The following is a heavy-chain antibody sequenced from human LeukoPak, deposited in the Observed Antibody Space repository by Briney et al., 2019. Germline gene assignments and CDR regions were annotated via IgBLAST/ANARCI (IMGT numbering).Heavy chain of an antibody. CDR3: ARDRRTARAAGSWFGP. V-gene: IGHV1-18*01. Sequence: ASVKVSCKASGYTFTSYGISWVRQAPGQGLEWMGWISAYNGNTNYAQKLQGRVTMTTDTSTSTAYMELRSLRSDGTAVYYCARDRRTARAAGSWFGPWGQGTLVTVSS. CDR2: ISAYNGNT. D-gene: IGHD2-15*01. J-gene: IGHJ5*02. CDR1: GYTFTSYG.